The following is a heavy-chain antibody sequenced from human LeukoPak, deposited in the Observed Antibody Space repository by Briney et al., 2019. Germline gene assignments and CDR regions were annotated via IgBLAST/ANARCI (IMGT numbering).Heavy chain of an antibody. V-gene: IGHV4-34*01. CDR2: INDVGNT. J-gene: IGHJ6*03. Sequence: SETLSLTCAVYGGSFSGYYWSWIRQPPGQGLEWIGEINDVGNTNYDQSLRSRVTISVDTSKNRFSLSLTSATAADTAVYFCARLGSVGYYNYQYMDIWGNGTTVTVSS. D-gene: IGHD3-10*01. CDR3: ARLGSVGYYNYQYMDI. CDR1: GGSFSGYY.